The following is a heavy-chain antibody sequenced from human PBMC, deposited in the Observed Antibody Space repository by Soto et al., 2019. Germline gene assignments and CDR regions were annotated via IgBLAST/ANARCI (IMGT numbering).Heavy chain of an antibody. D-gene: IGHD3-3*01. CDR2: IYYSGST. CDR1: GGSISSYY. CDR3: ARDSLEYYDFWGGWDYYYGMDV. Sequence: PSETLSLTCTVSGGSISSYYWSWIRQSPGKGLEWIGYIYYSGSTNYNPSLKSRVTISVDTSKNQFSLKLSSVTAADTAVYYCARDSLEYYDFWGGWDYYYGMDVWGQGTTVTVSS. J-gene: IGHJ6*02. V-gene: IGHV4-59*01.